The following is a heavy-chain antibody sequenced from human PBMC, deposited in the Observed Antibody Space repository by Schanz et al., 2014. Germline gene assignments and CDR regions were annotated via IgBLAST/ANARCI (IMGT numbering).Heavy chain of an antibody. J-gene: IGHJ3*01. D-gene: IGHD5-12*01. CDR2: MYINSGST. Sequence: EVQLVESGGGLIQPGGSLRLSCAVSGFTVNTNYMSWVRQAPGKGLEWISSMYINSGSTQYADSVKGRFIISRDSSKKSLFPQMNSLRAEDTAVYFCARDGGRDGYNLAFDVWGQGTLVTVSS. CDR3: ARDGGRDGYNLAFDV. V-gene: IGHV3-53*01. CDR1: GFTVNTNY.